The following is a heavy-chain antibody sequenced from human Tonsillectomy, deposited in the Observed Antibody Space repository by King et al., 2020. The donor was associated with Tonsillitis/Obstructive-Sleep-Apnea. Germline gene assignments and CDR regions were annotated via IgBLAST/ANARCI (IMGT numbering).Heavy chain of an antibody. CDR1: GGSISSSSYY. CDR2: IHYSGST. Sequence: QLQESGPGLVKPSETLSLTCTVSGGSISSSSYYWGWIRQPPGKGLEWIGSIHYSGSTYYNPTLKRRVTTSVDTTKNQFSLQLSSVTAADTAVYYCARQSYSGSYDYWGQGTLVTVSS. V-gene: IGHV4-39*01. D-gene: IGHD1-26*01. J-gene: IGHJ4*02. CDR3: ARQSYSGSYDY.